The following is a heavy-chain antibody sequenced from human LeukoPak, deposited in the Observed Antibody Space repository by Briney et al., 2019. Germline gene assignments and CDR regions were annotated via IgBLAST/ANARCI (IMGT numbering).Heavy chain of an antibody. CDR2: ISGSGGST. Sequence: QSGGSLRLSCAASGFTFSSYSMNWVRQAPGKGLDWVSSISGSGGSTYYADSVKGRFTISRDNSKNTLYLQMNSLRVEDTAVYYCAKDAPLYRYGFGMDVWGQGTTVTVSS. J-gene: IGHJ6*02. CDR3: AKDAPLYRYGFGMDV. CDR1: GFTFSSYS. V-gene: IGHV3-23*01. D-gene: IGHD5-18*01.